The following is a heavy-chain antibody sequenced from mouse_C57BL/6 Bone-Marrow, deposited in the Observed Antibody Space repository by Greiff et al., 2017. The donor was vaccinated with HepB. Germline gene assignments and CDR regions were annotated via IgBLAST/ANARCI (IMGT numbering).Heavy chain of an antibody. CDR2: IDPSDSYT. CDR3: AREGAAQAFAY. Sequence: QVQLQQPGAELVKPGASVKLSCKASGYTFTSYWMQWVKQRPGQGLEWIGEIDPSDSYTNYNQKFKGKATLTVDTSSSTAYMQLSSLTSEDSAVYYCAREGAAQAFAYWGQGTLVTVSA. J-gene: IGHJ3*01. V-gene: IGHV1-50*01. CDR1: GYTFTSYW. D-gene: IGHD3-2*02.